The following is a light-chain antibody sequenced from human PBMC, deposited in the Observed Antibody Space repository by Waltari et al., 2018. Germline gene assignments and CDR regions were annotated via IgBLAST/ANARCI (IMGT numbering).Light chain of an antibody. CDR2: AAS. Sequence: DIQLTQSPSFLSASVGDSVTITCRASQGLSSYLAWYQQKPGKAPKLLIYAASTLQSGVPSRFSGSGSETEFTLTISSLQPEDFATYYCQQLKIFGPGTKVDIE. V-gene: IGKV1-9*01. CDR3: QQLKI. J-gene: IGKJ3*01. CDR1: QGLSSY.